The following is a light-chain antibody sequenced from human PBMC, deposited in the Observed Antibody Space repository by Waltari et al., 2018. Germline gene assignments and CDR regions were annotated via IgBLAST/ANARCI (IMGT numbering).Light chain of an antibody. Sequence: QSALTQPRSVSGSPGQSVAFSCTGTSSDVRCYTYVSRYQQHPGKAPKLMIFVVTKRPSGVPDRFSGSKSGSTASLTISGLQAEDEADYYCCSYAGRYTSVVFGGGTKLPVL. CDR3: CSYAGRYTSVV. V-gene: IGLV2-11*01. J-gene: IGLJ2*01. CDR1: SSDVRCYTY. CDR2: VVT.